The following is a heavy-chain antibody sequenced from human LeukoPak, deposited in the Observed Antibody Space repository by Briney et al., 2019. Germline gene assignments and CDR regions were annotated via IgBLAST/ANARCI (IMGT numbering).Heavy chain of an antibody. J-gene: IGHJ4*02. V-gene: IGHV3-53*01. D-gene: IGHD6-19*01. CDR2: IYSGGST. Sequence: PGGSLGLSCAASGFPLSSNYMSWVRQAPGKGLEWVSVIYSGGSTYYADSVKGRFTISRDNSKNTLYLQMNSLRAEDTAVYYCARARRVYSSGWSYYFDYWGQGTLVTVSS. CDR1: GFPLSSNY. CDR3: ARARRVYSSGWSYYFDY.